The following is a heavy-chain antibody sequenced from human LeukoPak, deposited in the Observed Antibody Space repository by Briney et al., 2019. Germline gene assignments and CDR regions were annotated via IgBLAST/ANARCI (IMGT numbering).Heavy chain of an antibody. CDR3: ARVFPPHYDSSGYWWGNWFDP. Sequence: GGSLRLSCAASGFTFSSYGMSWVRQAPGKGLEWVSAISGSGGSTYYADSVKGRFTISRDNSKNTLYLRMNSLRAEDTAVYYCARVFPPHYDSSGYWWGNWFDPWGQGTLVTVSS. J-gene: IGHJ5*02. V-gene: IGHV3-23*01. D-gene: IGHD3-22*01. CDR2: ISGSGGST. CDR1: GFTFSSYG.